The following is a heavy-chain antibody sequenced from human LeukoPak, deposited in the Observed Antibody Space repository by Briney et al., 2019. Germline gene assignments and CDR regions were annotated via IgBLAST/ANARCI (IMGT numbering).Heavy chain of an antibody. CDR1: GYTFTTYY. V-gene: IGHV1-46*01. Sequence: ASVKVSCKASGYTFTTYYMHWVRQAPGQGLEWMGIINPSGGTTNHAQKFQGRVTMTRDTSTTTVYMELSSLRSEDTAVYYCARGRPGSGWSFDYWGQGTLVTVSS. CDR3: ARGRPGSGWSFDY. CDR2: INPSGGTT. J-gene: IGHJ4*02. D-gene: IGHD6-19*01.